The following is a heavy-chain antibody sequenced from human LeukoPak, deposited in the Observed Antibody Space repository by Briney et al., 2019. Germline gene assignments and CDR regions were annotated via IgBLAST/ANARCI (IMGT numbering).Heavy chain of an antibody. J-gene: IGHJ6*03. CDR3: ARGPWFGELSPSGYYYYYMDV. CDR2: IIPIFGTA. V-gene: IGHV1-69*13. D-gene: IGHD3-10*01. Sequence: GASVKVSCKASGGTFNSYVISWVRQAPGEGLEWMGGIIPIFGTANYAQKFQGRVTITADESTNTAYMEMGSLRSEDTAVYYCARGPWFGELSPSGYYYYYMDVWGKGTTVTISS. CDR1: GGTFNSYV.